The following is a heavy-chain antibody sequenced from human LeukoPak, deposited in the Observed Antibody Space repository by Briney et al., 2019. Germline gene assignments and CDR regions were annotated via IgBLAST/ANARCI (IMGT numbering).Heavy chain of an antibody. J-gene: IGHJ4*02. V-gene: IGHV3-23*01. Sequence: GGSLTLSCAASGFTFSSYAMSWVRQAPGKGLDWVSAISGSGGSTYYADSVKGRFTISRDNSKNTLYLQMNSLRAEDTAVYYCAKASVGIYYFDYWGQGTLVTVSS. CDR2: ISGSGGST. CDR1: GFTFSSYA. D-gene: IGHD1-26*01. CDR3: AKASVGIYYFDY.